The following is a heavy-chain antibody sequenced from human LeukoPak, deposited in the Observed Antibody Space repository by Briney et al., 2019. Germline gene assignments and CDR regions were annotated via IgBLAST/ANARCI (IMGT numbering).Heavy chain of an antibody. J-gene: IGHJ4*02. V-gene: IGHV3-48*02. CDR3: ARSLESDY. Sequence: PGGSLRLSCAASEFTLSTYTMNWVRQAPGKGLEWVSSISSTSSTIYYADSVKGRFTISRDNPKNSLYLQMNSLRDEDTAIYYCARSLESDYWGQGTLVTVSS. CDR2: ISSTSSTI. CDR1: EFTLSTYT.